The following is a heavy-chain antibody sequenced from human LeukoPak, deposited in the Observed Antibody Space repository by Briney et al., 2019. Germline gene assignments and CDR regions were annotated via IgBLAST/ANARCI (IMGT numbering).Heavy chain of an antibody. J-gene: IGHJ4*02. CDR1: GYTFTGYY. Sequence: ASVKVSCKASGYTFTGYYMHWVRQAPGQGLEWMGWINPNSGNTGYAQKFQGRVTMTRNTSISTAYMELSSLRSEDTAVYYCARVSGWFDFDYWGQGTLVTVSS. V-gene: IGHV1-8*02. CDR2: INPNSGNT. D-gene: IGHD6-19*01. CDR3: ARVSGWFDFDY.